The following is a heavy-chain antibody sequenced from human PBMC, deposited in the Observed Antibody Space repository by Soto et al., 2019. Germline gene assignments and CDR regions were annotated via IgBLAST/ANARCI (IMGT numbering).Heavy chain of an antibody. D-gene: IGHD2-2*01. CDR3: ARGVVPAAKEEYSFDY. J-gene: IGHJ4*02. Sequence: QVQLVQSGAEVKKPGSSVKVSCKASGDTFSSYAISWVRQAPGQGLEWMGGIIPIFGTANYAQKFQGRVTITADESTSTAYMDLSSLRSEDTAVSSCARGVVPAAKEEYSFDYWGQGKLVTVSS. CDR1: GDTFSSYA. CDR2: IIPIFGTA. V-gene: IGHV1-69*01.